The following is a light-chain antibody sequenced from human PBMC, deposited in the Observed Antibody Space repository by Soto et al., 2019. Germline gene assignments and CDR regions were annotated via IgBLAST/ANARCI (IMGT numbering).Light chain of an antibody. CDR2: DVS. J-gene: IGLJ1*01. Sequence: QSALTQPASVSGSPGQSITISCTGTSSDVGGYNYVSWYQQHPGKAPKLVIYDVSRRPSGVSNRFSASKSGNTASLTISGLQAEDEADYYCSSYTSSSTLYVFGTGTQLTVL. CDR1: SSDVGGYNY. V-gene: IGLV2-14*03. CDR3: SSYTSSSTLYV.